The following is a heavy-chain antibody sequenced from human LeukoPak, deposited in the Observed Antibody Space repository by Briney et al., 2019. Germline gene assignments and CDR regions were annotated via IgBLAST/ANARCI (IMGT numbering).Heavy chain of an antibody. CDR1: GFTSDAHA. J-gene: IGHJ4*02. CDR3: ARRPSVAGAYYFDS. Sequence: QPGTSLRLSCVASGFTSDAHAMHWVRQGPGKGLEWVSGITWNSDTAIYADSVKGRFIISRDNAQNSLYLQMNSLRVEDAAFYFCARRPSVAGAYYFDSWGQGVLVSVSS. D-gene: IGHD6-19*01. CDR2: ITWNSDTA. V-gene: IGHV3-9*02.